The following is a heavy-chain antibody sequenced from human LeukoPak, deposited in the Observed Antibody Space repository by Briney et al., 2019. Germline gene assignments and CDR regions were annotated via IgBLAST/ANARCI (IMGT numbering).Heavy chain of an antibody. CDR2: IYHSGST. D-gene: IGHD4-17*01. CDR3: ARTRRDGDYPPYYYYGMDV. CDR1: GGSVSSGSYY. V-gene: IGHV4-30-2*01. J-gene: IGHJ6*02. Sequence: SETLSLTCTVSGGSVSSGSYYWSWIRQPPGKGLEWIGYIYHSGSTYYNPSLKSRVTISVDRSKNQFSLKLSSVTAADTAVYYCARTRRDGDYPPYYYYGMDVWGQGTTVTVSS.